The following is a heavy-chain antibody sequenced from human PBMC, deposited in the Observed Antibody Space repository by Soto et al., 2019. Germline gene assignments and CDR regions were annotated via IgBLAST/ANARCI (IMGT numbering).Heavy chain of an antibody. CDR1: GYTFTGYY. V-gene: IGHV1-2*04. J-gene: IGHJ3*02. D-gene: IGHD6-25*01. CDR2: INPNSGGT. CDR3: ARGGYVGDAFDI. Sequence: ASVKVSCKASGYTFTGYYMHWVRQAPGQGLEWMGWINPNSGGTNYAQKFQGWLTMTRDTSISTAYMELSRLRSDDTAVYYCARGGYVGDAFDIWGQGTMVTVSS.